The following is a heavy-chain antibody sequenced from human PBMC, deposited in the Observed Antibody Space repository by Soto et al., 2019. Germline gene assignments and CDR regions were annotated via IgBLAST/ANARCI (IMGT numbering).Heavy chain of an antibody. D-gene: IGHD3-10*01. Sequence: ASVKVSCKASGYTFTDYGVTWVRQAPGQGLEWMGWISAYSGNTDYAQNVQGRVTMTTDTSTTTAYVELRTLRSDDTAIYYCARGYFYGSGTYPIDYWGQGALVTVSS. CDR2: ISAYSGNT. V-gene: IGHV1-18*01. J-gene: IGHJ4*01. CDR3: ARGYFYGSGTYPIDY. CDR1: GYTFTDYG.